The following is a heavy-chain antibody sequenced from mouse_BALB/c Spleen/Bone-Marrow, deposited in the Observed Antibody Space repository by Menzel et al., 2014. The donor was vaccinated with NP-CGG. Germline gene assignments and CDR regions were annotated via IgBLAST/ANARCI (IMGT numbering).Heavy chain of an antibody. V-gene: IGHV1S135*01. Sequence: EVQLQQSGPELVKPGASVKVSCKASGYAFTSYNMHWVKQSHGKSLEWIGHIDPYNGGTSYNQKFKGKATLTVDKSSSTAYIHLNSLTSEDSAVYYCAREDYGSGFAYWGQGTLVTVSA. CDR2: IDPYNGGT. CDR3: AREDYGSGFAY. D-gene: IGHD1-1*01. J-gene: IGHJ3*01. CDR1: GYAFTSYN.